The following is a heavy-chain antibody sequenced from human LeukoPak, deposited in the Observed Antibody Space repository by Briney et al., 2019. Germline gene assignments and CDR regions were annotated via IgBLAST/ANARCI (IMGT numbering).Heavy chain of an antibody. CDR3: ARGIHSGSYPILAYYYYYYMDV. CDR1: GGSISSGSYY. V-gene: IGHV4-39*07. Sequence: PSQTLSLTCTVSGGSISSGSYYWGWIRQPPGKGLEWIGSIYYSGSTYYNPSLKSRVTISVDSSKNQFSLKLSSVTAADTAMYYCARGIHSGSYPILAYYYYYYMDVWGKGTTVTISS. CDR2: IYYSGST. D-gene: IGHD1-26*01. J-gene: IGHJ6*03.